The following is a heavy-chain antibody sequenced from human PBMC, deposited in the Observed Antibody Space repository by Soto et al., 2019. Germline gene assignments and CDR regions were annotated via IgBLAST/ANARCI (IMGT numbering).Heavy chain of an antibody. CDR3: ARPFYGSSSGLDYYYFDY. CDR1: GYTFTTFG. CDR2: ISTYNGNT. Sequence: GASVKVSCKASGYTFTTFGFSWLRQAPGQGLEWMGWISTYNGNTNYAQKFQGRVTMTTDTSTSTAYMELRGLRSDDTAVYYCARPFYGSSSGLDYYYFDYWGQGTLVTVSS. V-gene: IGHV1-18*04. D-gene: IGHD6-6*01. J-gene: IGHJ4*02.